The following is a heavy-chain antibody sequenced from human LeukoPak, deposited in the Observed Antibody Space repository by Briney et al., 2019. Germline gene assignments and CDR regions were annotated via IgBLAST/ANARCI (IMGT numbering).Heavy chain of an antibody. J-gene: IGHJ4*02. CDR3: ARDYDILTGPYYFDY. V-gene: IGHV3-33*01. Sequence: GGSLRPSCAVSGFTLNNYGMHWVRQAPGKGLEWVSVIWYEGSNENYADAVRGRFTISRDTSKNTLYLQMDNLRVDDTAVYYCARDYDILTGPYYFDYWGQGTLVTVSS. D-gene: IGHD3-9*01. CDR1: GFTLNNYG. CDR2: IWYEGSNE.